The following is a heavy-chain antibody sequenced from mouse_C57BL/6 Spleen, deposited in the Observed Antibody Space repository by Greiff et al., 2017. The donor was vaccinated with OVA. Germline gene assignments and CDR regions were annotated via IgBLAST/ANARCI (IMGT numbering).Heavy chain of an antibody. D-gene: IGHD1-1*01. CDR1: GFTFSSYA. CDR3: ARDPHYYGSSYGYFDV. J-gene: IGHJ1*03. CDR2: ISDGGSYT. Sequence: EVQGVESGGGLVKPGGSLKLSCAASGFTFSSYAMSWVRQTPEKRLEWVATISDGGSYTYYPDNVKGRFTISRDNAKNNLYLQMSHLKSEDTAMYYCARDPHYYGSSYGYFDVWGTGTTVTVS. V-gene: IGHV5-4*01.